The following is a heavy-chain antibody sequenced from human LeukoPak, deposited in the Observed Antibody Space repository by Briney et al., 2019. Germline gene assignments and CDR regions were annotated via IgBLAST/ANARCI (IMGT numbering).Heavy chain of an antibody. CDR3: ARGAYSGSYYVRPNYYYYMDV. Sequence: SETLSLTCAVYGGSFRGYYWSGIRQPPGKGLEGIGEINHSGSTNYNPSLKSRVTISVDTAKNQFSLKLSSVTAADTAVYYCARGAYSGSYYVRPNYYYYMDVWGKGTTVTVSS. CDR2: INHSGST. J-gene: IGHJ6*03. CDR1: GGSFRGYY. D-gene: IGHD1-26*01. V-gene: IGHV4-34*01.